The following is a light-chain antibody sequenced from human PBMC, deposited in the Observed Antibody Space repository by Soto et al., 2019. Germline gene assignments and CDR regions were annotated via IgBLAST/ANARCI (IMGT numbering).Light chain of an antibody. J-gene: IGKJ1*01. CDR2: GAS. CDR1: QSIRYY. Sequence: DIQLTQSPPTLSASVGDRVTITCRASQSIRYYLAWYQQMPGKAPKLLIYGASSLQSGVPSRFSGCGSGTEFTLTISSLQPDDFATYFCQHHNSYSQTFGQGTKVDIK. V-gene: IGKV1-5*01. CDR3: QHHNSYSQT.